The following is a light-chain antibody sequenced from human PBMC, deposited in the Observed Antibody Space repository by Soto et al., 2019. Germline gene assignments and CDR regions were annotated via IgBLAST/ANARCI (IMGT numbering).Light chain of an antibody. CDR2: DAS. J-gene: IGKJ1*01. CDR1: QCVSSRY. Sequence: EIVWTQSPGTLSLSPGERATVSCRASQCVSSRYLAWDQQRPGQAPSVLIYDASSRATGIPDRFSGSASGTDFTLTISRLEPEDFAVYYCQQYGSSPWTLGQGTKVEIK. CDR3: QQYGSSPWT. V-gene: IGKV3-20*01.